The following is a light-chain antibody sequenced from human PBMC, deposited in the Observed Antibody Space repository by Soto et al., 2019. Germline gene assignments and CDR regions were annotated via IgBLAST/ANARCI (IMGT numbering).Light chain of an antibody. CDR1: QSLVYRDGNTY. V-gene: IGKV2-30*01. CDR2: KVS. Sequence: DVVVTQSPLSLPVTLGQAASISCRSSQSLVYRDGNTYLSWFHQRTGQSPRRLIYKVSNRDSGVPDRFSRSGSGTDFTPKISRVEAEDVGVYYCMQGTHWTPITFGQGKRLEIK. J-gene: IGKJ5*01. CDR3: MQGTHWTPIT.